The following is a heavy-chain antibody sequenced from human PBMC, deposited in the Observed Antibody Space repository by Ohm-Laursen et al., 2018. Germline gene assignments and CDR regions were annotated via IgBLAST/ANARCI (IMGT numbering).Heavy chain of an antibody. CDR1: GGSFSGYY. CDR2: INHSRST. J-gene: IGHJ4*02. CDR3: ARGFSGWWGRIDY. Sequence: SDTLSLTCAVYGGSFSGYYWNWIRQPPGKGLEWIGEINHSRSTKYNSSFKSRVTISVDTSKNQFSLKLSSVTAADTAVYYCARGFSGWWGRIDYWGQGILGTVSS. V-gene: IGHV4-34*01. D-gene: IGHD6-19*01.